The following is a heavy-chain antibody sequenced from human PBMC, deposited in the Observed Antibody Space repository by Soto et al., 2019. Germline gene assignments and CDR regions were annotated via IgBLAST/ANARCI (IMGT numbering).Heavy chain of an antibody. J-gene: IGHJ5*02. CDR2: IRQDGSEE. CDR3: ARKVYYYDTSPMGWLDP. V-gene: IGHV3-7*03. Sequence: GGSLRLSCTASGFTFSNYWMSWVRQAPGKGLEWVANIRQDGSEEYYVDSVKGRFTISRDNAKNSLYLQMDSLRAEDTAVYYCARKVYYYDTSPMGWLDPWGQGPLVTVYS. D-gene: IGHD3-22*01. CDR1: GFTFSNYW.